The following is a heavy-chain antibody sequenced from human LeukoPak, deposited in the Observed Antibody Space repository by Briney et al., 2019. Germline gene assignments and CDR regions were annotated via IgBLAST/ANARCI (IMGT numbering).Heavy chain of an antibody. J-gene: IGHJ5*02. CDR1: GYTFTNYN. CDR2: ISAYNGNT. CDR3: ARDNWNYGWFDP. D-gene: IGHD1-7*01. V-gene: IGHV1-18*01. Sequence: ASVKVSCKASGYTFTNYNINWVRQAPGQGLEWMGWISAYNGNTNYAQKLQGRVTMTTDTSTSTALMYLRGLRSDDTAVYYCARDNWNYGWFDPWGQGTLVTVSS.